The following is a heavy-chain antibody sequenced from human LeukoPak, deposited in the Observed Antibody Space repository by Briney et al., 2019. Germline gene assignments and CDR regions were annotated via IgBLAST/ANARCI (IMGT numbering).Heavy chain of an antibody. Sequence: GGSLRLSCAASGFTFSSYWMSWVRQAPGKGLEWEANIKQDGSEKYYVDSVKGRFTISRDNAKNSLYLQMNSLRAEDTAVYYCARDVGGYNFCEFDYWGQGTLVTVSS. CDR3: ARDVGGYNFCEFDY. CDR1: GFTFSSYW. D-gene: IGHD5-24*01. CDR2: IKQDGSEK. V-gene: IGHV3-7*03. J-gene: IGHJ4*02.